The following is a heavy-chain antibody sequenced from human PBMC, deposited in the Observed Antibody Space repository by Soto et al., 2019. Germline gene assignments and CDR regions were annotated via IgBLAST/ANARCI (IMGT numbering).Heavy chain of an antibody. V-gene: IGHV4-59*01. D-gene: IGHD3-9*01. Sequence: SETLSLTCTVSGGSISSYCWSWIRQPPGKGLEWIGYIYYSGSTNYNPSLKSRVTISVDTSKNQFSLKLSSVTAADTAVYYCARALILTGYYIHDAFDIWGQGTMVTVSS. CDR2: IYYSGST. CDR3: ARALILTGYYIHDAFDI. CDR1: GGSISSYC. J-gene: IGHJ3*02.